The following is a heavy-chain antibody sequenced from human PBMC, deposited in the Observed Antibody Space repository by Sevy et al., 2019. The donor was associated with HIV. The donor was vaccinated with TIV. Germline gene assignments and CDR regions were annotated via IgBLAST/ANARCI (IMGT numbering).Heavy chain of an antibody. V-gene: IGHV3-7*01. CDR1: GFTFSPNW. CDR3: AGGVGLDC. Sequence: GGSLRLPCEAPGFTFSPNWRTWVRQAPGKGLEGVANIRPDGSDKSYVDSVKGRFTISRDKAKNSLYLQMNSRGADDTAMYYGAGGVGLDCWGQGALVTVSS. J-gene: IGHJ4*02. D-gene: IGHD1-26*01. CDR2: IRPDGSDK.